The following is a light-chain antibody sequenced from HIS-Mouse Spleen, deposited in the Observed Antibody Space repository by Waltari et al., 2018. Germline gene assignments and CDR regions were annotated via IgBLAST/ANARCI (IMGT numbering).Light chain of an antibody. J-gene: IGKJ1*01. CDR1: QSLLHSNVYNY. Sequence: DIVMTQSPLSLPVTPGEPASISCRSSQSLLHSNVYNYLDWYLQKPGQSPQLLIYLGSNRASGVPDRFSGSGSGTGFTLKISRVEAEDVGVYYCMQALQTPWTFGQGTKVEIK. CDR3: MQALQTPWT. CDR2: LGS. V-gene: IGKV2-28*01.